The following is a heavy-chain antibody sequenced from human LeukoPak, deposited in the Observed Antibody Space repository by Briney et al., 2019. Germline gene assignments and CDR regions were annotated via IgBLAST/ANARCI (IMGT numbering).Heavy chain of an antibody. CDR2: ISAYNGNT. CDR3: ASGAIYYDFWSGYSS. Sequence: ASVKVSCKASGYTFTNYGISWVRQAPGQGLEWMGWISAYNGNTNYAQKLQGRVTMTTDTSTSTAYMELRSLRSDDTAVYYCASGAIYYDFWSGYSSWGQGTLVTVSS. V-gene: IGHV1-18*01. D-gene: IGHD3-3*01. J-gene: IGHJ5*02. CDR1: GYTFTNYG.